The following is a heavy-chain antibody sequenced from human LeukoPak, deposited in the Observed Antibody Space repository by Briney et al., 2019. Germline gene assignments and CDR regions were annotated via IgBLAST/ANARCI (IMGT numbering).Heavy chain of an antibody. CDR3: AKAGSSSSHYYYYMDV. D-gene: IGHD6-6*01. CDR2: IYSGGST. J-gene: IGHJ6*03. V-gene: IGHV3-53*01. CDR1: GFTVSSNY. Sequence: PGGSLRLSCAASGFTVSSNYMSWVRQAPGKGLEWVSVIYSGGSTYYADSVKGRFTISRDNSKNTLYLQMNSLRAEDTAVYYCAKAGSSSSHYYYYMDVWGKGTTVTVSS.